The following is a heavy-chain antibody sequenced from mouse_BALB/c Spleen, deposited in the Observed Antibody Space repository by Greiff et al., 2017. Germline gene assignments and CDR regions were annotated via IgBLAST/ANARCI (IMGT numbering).Heavy chain of an antibody. D-gene: IGHD2-1*01. Sequence: VQLQQSGTVLARPGASVKLSCKASGYTFTSYWMHWVKQRPGQGLEWIGAIYPGNSDTSYNQKFKGKAKLTAVTSTSTAYMELSSLTNEDSAVYYCTDGNYPYFDVWGAGTTVTVSS. CDR2: IYPGNSDT. V-gene: IGHV1-5*01. CDR3: TDGNYPYFDV. CDR1: GYTFTSYW. J-gene: IGHJ1*01.